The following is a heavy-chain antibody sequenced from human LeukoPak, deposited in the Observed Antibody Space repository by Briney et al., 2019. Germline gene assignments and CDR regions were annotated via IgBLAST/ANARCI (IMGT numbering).Heavy chain of an antibody. CDR3: ARDCSFRRPYYYYYMDV. CDR1: GYTFTGYY. CDR2: INPNSGGT. V-gene: IGHV1-2*02. D-gene: IGHD6-13*01. Sequence: GASVKVSCKASGYTFTGYYMHWVRQAPGQGLEWMGWINPNSGGTNYAQKFQGRVTMTRDTSISTAYMELSRLRSDDTAVYYCARDCSFRRPYYYYYMDVWGKGTTVTISS. J-gene: IGHJ6*03.